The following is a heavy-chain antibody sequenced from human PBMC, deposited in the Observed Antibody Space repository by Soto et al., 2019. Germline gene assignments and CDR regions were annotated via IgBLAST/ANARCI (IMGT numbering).Heavy chain of an antibody. Sequence: GASVKVSCKTSASNFTNFDINWVRQAPGRGLVWMGWMNPSSGETGSAQNFQGRVTMTRDISTRTFFMQLTSLRSEDTAIYYCARLAEYCNGIKCYSNFDFWGRGTQVTVSS. J-gene: IGHJ4*01. D-gene: IGHD2-15*01. CDR2: MNPSSGET. V-gene: IGHV1-8*01. CDR1: ASNFTNFD. CDR3: ARLAEYCNGIKCYSNFDF.